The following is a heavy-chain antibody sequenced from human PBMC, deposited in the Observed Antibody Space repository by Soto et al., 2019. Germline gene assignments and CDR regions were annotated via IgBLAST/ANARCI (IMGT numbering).Heavy chain of an antibody. Sequence: ASVKVSCKASGYTFTSYGISWVRQAPGQGLEWMGWISAYNGNTKYSQKFQGRVTITRDTSASTAYMELSSLRSEDTAVYYCARDMSGHIAVAGTGDAFDIWGQGTMVTVSS. D-gene: IGHD6-19*01. CDR1: GYTFTSYG. V-gene: IGHV1-18*01. J-gene: IGHJ3*02. CDR3: ARDMSGHIAVAGTGDAFDI. CDR2: ISAYNGNT.